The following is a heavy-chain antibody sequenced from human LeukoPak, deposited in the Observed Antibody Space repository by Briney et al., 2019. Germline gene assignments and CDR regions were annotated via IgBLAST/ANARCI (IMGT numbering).Heavy chain of an antibody. Sequence: SETLSLTCTVSGGSISSSSYYWDWIRQPPGKGLEWIGGIYYSGSTYYNPSLKSRVTISVDTSKNQFSLKLSSVTAADTAVYYCARHDLVVTATILDYWGQGTLVTVSS. CDR1: GGSISSSSYY. CDR3: ARHDLVVTATILDY. J-gene: IGHJ4*02. D-gene: IGHD2-21*02. V-gene: IGHV4-39*01. CDR2: IYYSGST.